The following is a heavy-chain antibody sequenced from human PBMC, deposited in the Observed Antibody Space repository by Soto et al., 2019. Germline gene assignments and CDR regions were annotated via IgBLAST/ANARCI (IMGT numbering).Heavy chain of an antibody. CDR3: ARARGDTAMGPTYYYYYYMDV. V-gene: IGHV1-18*01. CDR2: ISAYNGNT. D-gene: IGHD5-18*01. Sequence: LVNGDRKSAGYSNTIYVGSWRRLATRKGLERMGWISAYNGNTNYAQKLQGRVTVTKDTSTSTADMELRSLRSRHTAVYYCARARGDTAMGPTYYYYYYMDVWGKGTTVTVSS. CDR1: GYSNTIYV. J-gene: IGHJ6*03.